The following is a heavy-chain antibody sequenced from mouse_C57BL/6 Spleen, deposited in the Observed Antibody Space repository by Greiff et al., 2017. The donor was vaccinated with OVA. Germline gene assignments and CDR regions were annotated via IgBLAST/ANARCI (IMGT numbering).Heavy chain of an antibody. V-gene: IGHV3-6*01. D-gene: IGHD2-4*01. CDR2: ISYDGSN. CDR3: AKRGVYDYGGYFDV. CDR1: GYSITSGYY. J-gene: IGHJ1*03. Sequence: EVQLQESGPGLVKPSQSLSLTCSVTGYSITSGYYWNWIRQFPGNKLEWMGYISYDGSNNYNPSLKNRISITRDPSKNQFFLKLNSVTTEDTATDYGAKRGVYDYGGYFDVWGTGTTVTVSS.